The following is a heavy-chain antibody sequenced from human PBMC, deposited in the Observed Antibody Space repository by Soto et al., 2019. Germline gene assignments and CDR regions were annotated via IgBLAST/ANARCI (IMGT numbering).Heavy chain of an antibody. CDR3: ARDSNPFGVVIRNPGAHNYGMDV. D-gene: IGHD3-3*01. CDR1: GYPVTSYG. Sequence: GASVKVSCKASGYPVTSYGFSWLRQSPGQGLQWIGRISAYNSNTEYAQNVQDRVTMTADISTSTAYMELRSLRSDDTAVYFCARDSNPFGVVIRNPGAHNYGMDVWGQGTTVTVSS. CDR2: ISAYNSNT. J-gene: IGHJ6*02. V-gene: IGHV1-18*04.